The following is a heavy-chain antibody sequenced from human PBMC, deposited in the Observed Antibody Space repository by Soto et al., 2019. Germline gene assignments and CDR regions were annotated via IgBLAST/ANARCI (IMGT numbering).Heavy chain of an antibody. Sequence: QVQLVESGGGVVQPGRSLRLSCAASGFTFSNYGMHWVRQAPGKGLEWVAVIWHDGSNKNYADSVKGPFTIPRDNSKNTLYLQMNSLRAEDTAVYYCARGADCSGGSCFWGYFDLWGRGTLVTVSS. CDR1: GFTFSNYG. D-gene: IGHD2-15*01. V-gene: IGHV3-33*01. CDR2: IWHDGSNK. J-gene: IGHJ2*01. CDR3: ARGADCSGGSCFWGYFDL.